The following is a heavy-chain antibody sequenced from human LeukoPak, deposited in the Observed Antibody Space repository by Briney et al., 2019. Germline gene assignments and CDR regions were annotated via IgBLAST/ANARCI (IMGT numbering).Heavy chain of an antibody. CDR2: TYYRSKWYN. J-gene: IGHJ4*02. V-gene: IGHV6-1*01. CDR3: ARTSDTAMVRLDY. CDR1: GDSVSSNSAA. Sequence: SQTLSLTCAISGDSVSSNSAAWNWIRQSPSRGLEWLGRTYYRSKWYNDYAVSVKGRITINPDTSKNQFSLQLNSVTPEDTTVYYCARTSDTAMVRLDYWGQGTLVTVSS. D-gene: IGHD5-18*01.